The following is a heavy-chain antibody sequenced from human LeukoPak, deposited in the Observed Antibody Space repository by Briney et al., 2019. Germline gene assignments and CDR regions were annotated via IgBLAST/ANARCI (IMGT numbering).Heavy chain of an antibody. J-gene: IGHJ3*02. Sequence: GGSLRLSCTGSGFTFRAYAMMWVRQAPGKGPEWVSAIRGGGGSAFYADSVKGRFTISRDNSKYTLFLQMNSLGAEDTAVYYCARDPNGDYIGAFDMWGPGTMVTVSS. V-gene: IGHV3-23*01. CDR3: ARDPNGDYIGAFDM. D-gene: IGHD4-17*01. CDR1: GFTFRAYA. CDR2: IRGGGGSA.